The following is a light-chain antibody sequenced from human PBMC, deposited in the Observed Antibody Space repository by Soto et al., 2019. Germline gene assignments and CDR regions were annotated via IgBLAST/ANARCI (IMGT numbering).Light chain of an antibody. Sequence: QSVLTQPPSASGSPGQSVAISCTGTSSDVGGYNYVSWYQQHPGKAPKLMIYEVNKRPSGVPDRFSGSKSGNTASLTVSGLEDEDDDYYYCSSYASSTNVFGTGTKVTVL. CDR1: SSDVGGYNY. J-gene: IGLJ1*01. CDR3: SSYASSTNV. CDR2: EVN. V-gene: IGLV2-8*01.